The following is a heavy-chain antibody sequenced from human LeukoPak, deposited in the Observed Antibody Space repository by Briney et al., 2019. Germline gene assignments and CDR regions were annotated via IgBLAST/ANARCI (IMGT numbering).Heavy chain of an antibody. J-gene: IGHJ4*02. CDR2: IYYSGST. V-gene: IGHV4-39*07. CDR3: ARATDYYDSSANGMGLFDY. D-gene: IGHD3-22*01. CDR1: GGSISSSSYY. Sequence: SETLSLTCTVSGGSISSSSYYWGWIRQPPGKGLEWIGSIYYSGSTYYDPSLKSRVTISVDTSKNQFSLKLSSVTAADTAVYYCARATDYYDSSANGMGLFDYWGQGTLVTVSS.